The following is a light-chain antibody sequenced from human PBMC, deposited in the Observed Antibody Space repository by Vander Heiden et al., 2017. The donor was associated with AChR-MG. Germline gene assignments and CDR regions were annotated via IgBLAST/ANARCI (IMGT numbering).Light chain of an antibody. V-gene: IGLV1-40*01. Sequence: QSVLTQPPSVSGAPGPTVTISCTGSGSNIGANFDVHWYRQLPATAPKLLIYGDKRRPSGVPDRFSGSKSGTSGSLAISGLQAEDEADYYCQSYDNILRGWVFGGGTKLTVL. CDR1: GSNIGANFD. CDR3: QSYDNILRGWV. CDR2: GDK. J-gene: IGLJ3*02.